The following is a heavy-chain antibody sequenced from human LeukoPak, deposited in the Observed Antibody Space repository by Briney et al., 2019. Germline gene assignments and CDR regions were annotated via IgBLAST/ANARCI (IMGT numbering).Heavy chain of an antibody. CDR3: ARDNYGSGSYSWSKRLDY. CDR1: GITFSSYS. V-gene: IGHV3-48*01. Sequence: GGSLRLSCVASGITFSSYSMNWVRQAPGKGLEWVSYISSFSGTINYADSVKGRFTISRDNAKNSLYLQMNSLRAEDTAVYYCARDNYGSGSYSWSKRLDYWGQGTLVTVSS. J-gene: IGHJ4*02. CDR2: ISSFSGTI. D-gene: IGHD3-10*01.